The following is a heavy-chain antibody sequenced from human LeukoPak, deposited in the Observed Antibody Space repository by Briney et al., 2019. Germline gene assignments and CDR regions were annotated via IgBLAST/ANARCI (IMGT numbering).Heavy chain of an antibody. Sequence: SETLSLTCTVSGGSISSYYRSWIRQPPGKGLEWIGYIYYSGSTNYNPSLKSRVTISVDTSKNQFSLKLSSVTAADTAVYYCARDDPYCGGDCYAFDIWGQGTMVTVSS. CDR1: GGSISSYY. V-gene: IGHV4-59*01. J-gene: IGHJ3*02. CDR3: ARDDPYCGGDCYAFDI. CDR2: IYYSGST. D-gene: IGHD2-21*02.